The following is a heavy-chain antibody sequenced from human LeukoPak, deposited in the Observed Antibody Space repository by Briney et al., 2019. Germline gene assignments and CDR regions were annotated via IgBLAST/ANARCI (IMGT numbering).Heavy chain of an antibody. CDR2: ISSSGSTI. CDR1: GFTFSSYE. V-gene: IGHV3-48*03. CDR3: ARENAVVVVTAADAFDI. J-gene: IGHJ3*02. D-gene: IGHD2-21*02. Sequence: RPGGSLRLSCAASGFTFSSYEMNWVRQAPGKGLEWVSYISSSGSTIYYADSVKGRFTISRDNAKNSLYLQMNSLRAEDTAVYYCARENAVVVVTAADAFDIWGQGTMVTVSS.